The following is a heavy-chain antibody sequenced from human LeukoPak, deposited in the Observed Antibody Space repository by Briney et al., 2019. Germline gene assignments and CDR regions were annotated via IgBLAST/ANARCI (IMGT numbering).Heavy chain of an antibody. CDR2: INHSGST. J-gene: IGHJ4*02. V-gene: IGHV4-34*01. D-gene: IGHD2-15*01. Sequence: PSETLSLTCAVYGGSFSGYYWSWIRQPPGKGLEWIGEINHSGSTNYNPSLKSRVTISVDTSKNQFSLKLSSVTAADTAVYYCARGRARGRRYFDYWGQGTLVTVSS. CDR3: ARGRARGRRYFDY. CDR1: GGSFSGYY.